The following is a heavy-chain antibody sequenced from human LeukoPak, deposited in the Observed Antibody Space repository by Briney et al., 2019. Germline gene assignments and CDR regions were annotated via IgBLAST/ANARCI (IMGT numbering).Heavy chain of an antibody. CDR3: ASGLPGYSSGWYLY. CDR2: INHSGST. Sequence: PSETLSLTCAVYGGSFSGYYWSWIRQPPGKGLEWIGEINHSGSTNYNPSLRSRVTISVDTSKNQFSLKLSSVTAADTAVYYCASGLPGYSSGWYLYWGQGTLVTVSS. J-gene: IGHJ4*02. CDR1: GGSFSGYY. D-gene: IGHD6-19*01. V-gene: IGHV4-34*01.